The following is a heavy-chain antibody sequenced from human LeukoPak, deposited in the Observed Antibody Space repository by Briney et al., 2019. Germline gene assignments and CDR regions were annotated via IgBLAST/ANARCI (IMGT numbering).Heavy chain of an antibody. CDR3: ARDPDYYDSSGYYY. CDR2: INPNSGGT. J-gene: IGHJ4*02. Sequence: EASVKVSCKASGYTFTGYYMHWVRQAPGQGLEWMGWINPNSGGTNYAQKFQGRVTMTRDTSISTAYMELSRLRSDDTVVYYCARDPDYYDSSGYYYWGQGTLVTVSS. D-gene: IGHD3-22*01. CDR1: GYTFTGYY. V-gene: IGHV1-2*02.